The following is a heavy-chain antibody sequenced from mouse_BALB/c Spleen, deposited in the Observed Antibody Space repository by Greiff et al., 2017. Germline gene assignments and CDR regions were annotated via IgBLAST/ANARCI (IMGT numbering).Heavy chain of an antibody. CDR3: ARGGTPYAMDY. Sequence: EVQLMESGGGLVKPGGSLKLSCAASGFTFSDYYMYWVRQTPEKRLEWVATISDGGSYTYYPDSVKGRFTISRDNAKNNLYLQMSSLKSEDTAMYYCARGGTPYAMDYWGQGTSVTVSS. J-gene: IGHJ4*01. CDR2: ISDGGSYT. V-gene: IGHV5-4*02. CDR1: GFTFSDYY.